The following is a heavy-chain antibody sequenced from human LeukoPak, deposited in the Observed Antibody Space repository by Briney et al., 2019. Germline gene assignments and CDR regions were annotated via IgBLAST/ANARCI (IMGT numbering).Heavy chain of an antibody. CDR1: GYTFTNYG. Sequence: ASVKVSCKASGYTFTNYGFNWLRQAPGQGLEWMGWISAYNGNTNYAQKVQGRVTMTTDTSTNTAYMELRSLRSDDTAVYYCARWDRSTAATFDFWGQGTPVTVSS. CDR2: ISAYNGNT. J-gene: IGHJ4*02. V-gene: IGHV1-18*01. CDR3: ARWDRSTAATFDF. D-gene: IGHD2-15*01.